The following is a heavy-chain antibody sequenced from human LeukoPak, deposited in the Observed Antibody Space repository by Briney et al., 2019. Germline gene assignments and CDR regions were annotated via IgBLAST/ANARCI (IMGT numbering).Heavy chain of an antibody. CDR1: GFPFSNYW. V-gene: IGHV3-74*01. CDR2: VNSDGSTT. CDR3: ARGYYSSSRFPS. J-gene: IGHJ5*02. D-gene: IGHD6-13*01. Sequence: TGGSLRLSCAASGFPFSNYWMHWVRQAPGKGLVWVSRVNSDGSTTNYADSVKGRFTISRDNAENTLYMRMNSLRPEDTAVYYCARGYYSSSRFPSWGQGTLVNVS.